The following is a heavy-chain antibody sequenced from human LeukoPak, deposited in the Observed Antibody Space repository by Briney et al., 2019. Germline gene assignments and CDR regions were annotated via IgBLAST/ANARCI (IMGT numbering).Heavy chain of an antibody. V-gene: IGHV1-69*01. D-gene: IGHD6-13*01. Sequence: SVKVSCKAPGGTFSSYAISWVRQAPGQGLEWMGGIIPIFGTANYAQKFQGRVTITADESTSTAYMELSSLRSEDTAVYYCARFSAAAGPRTFDYWGQGTLVTVSS. J-gene: IGHJ4*02. CDR3: ARFSAAAGPRTFDY. CDR1: GGTFSSYA. CDR2: IIPIFGTA.